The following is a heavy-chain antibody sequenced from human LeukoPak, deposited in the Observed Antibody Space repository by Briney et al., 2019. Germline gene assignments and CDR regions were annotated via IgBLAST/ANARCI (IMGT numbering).Heavy chain of an antibody. V-gene: IGHV3-30*02. D-gene: IGHD3-10*01. CDR1: GFTFSSYG. CDR2: IRYDGSNK. Sequence: GGSLRLPCAASGFTFSSYGMHWVRQAPGKGLEWVAFIRYDGSNKYYADSVKGRFTISRDNSKNTLYLQMNSLRAEDTAVYYCAKDAEWFGELEYYFDYWGQGTLVTVSS. J-gene: IGHJ4*02. CDR3: AKDAEWFGELEYYFDY.